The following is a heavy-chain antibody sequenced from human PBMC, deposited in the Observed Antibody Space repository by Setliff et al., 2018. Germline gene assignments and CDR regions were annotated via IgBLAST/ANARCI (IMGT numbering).Heavy chain of an antibody. Sequence: ASVKVSCKASGYTFTGYYMHWVRQAPGQGLEWMGWINPKSGGTRYAQKFQGRVTMTRDTSISTAYMELSRLRSDDTAVYYCARRVGAKSDAFDIWGQGTMVTVSS. CDR2: INPKSGGT. V-gene: IGHV1-2*02. CDR1: GYTFTGYY. CDR3: ARRVGAKSDAFDI. D-gene: IGHD1-26*01. J-gene: IGHJ3*02.